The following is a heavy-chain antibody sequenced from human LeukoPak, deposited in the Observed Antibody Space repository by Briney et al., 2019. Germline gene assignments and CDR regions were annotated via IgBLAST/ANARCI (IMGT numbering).Heavy chain of an antibody. CDR1: GYTFTGYY. V-gene: IGHV1-2*02. D-gene: IGHD3-22*01. J-gene: IGHJ3*02. CDR2: INPNSGGI. Sequence: ASVKVSCKASGYTFTGYYMHWVRQAPGQGLEWMGWINPNSGGINYAQKFQGRVTMTRDTSISTAYMELSRLRSDDTAVYYCARSENYYDSSGYYHDAFDIWGQGTMVTVSS. CDR3: ARSENYYDSSGYYHDAFDI.